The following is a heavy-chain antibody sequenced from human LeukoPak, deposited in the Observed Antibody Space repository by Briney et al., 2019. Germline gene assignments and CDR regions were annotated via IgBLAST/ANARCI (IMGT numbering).Heavy chain of an antibody. CDR3: ASSKGYLDH. Sequence: PGGSLRLSCAASGLTFSPYGMNWVRQSPMKGIEWLSYIAGSGSPIHYADSVKGRFTISRDNAKNSVYLQMNSLRAEDTAMYYCASSKGYLDHWGQGTLVTVSS. D-gene: IGHD2-2*01. J-gene: IGHJ4*02. CDR2: IAGSGSPI. V-gene: IGHV3-48*04. CDR1: GLTFSPYG.